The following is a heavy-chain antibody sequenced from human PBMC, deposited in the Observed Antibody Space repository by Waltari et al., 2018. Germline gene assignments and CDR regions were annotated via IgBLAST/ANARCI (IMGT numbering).Heavy chain of an antibody. CDR3: ASGPAAWWAFDI. CDR2: MNPNSGDT. D-gene: IGHD2-8*02. J-gene: IGHJ3*02. Sequence: QVQLVQSGPEVREPGASVTVSCKASGHTFPNYDINWVRQAPGQGREWMGWMNPNSGDTAFAQNLQGRITLARNTSISTAYMHLSSLRSEDTAMYYCASGPAAWWAFDIWGQGTMVAVSS. CDR1: GHTFPNYD. V-gene: IGHV1-8*01.